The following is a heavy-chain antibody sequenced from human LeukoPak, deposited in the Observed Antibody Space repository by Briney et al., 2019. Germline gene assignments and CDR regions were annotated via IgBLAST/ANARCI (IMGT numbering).Heavy chain of an antibody. CDR1: GFTFSDYW. D-gene: IGHD5-18*01. J-gene: IGHJ4*02. Sequence: PGGSLRLSCAASGFTFSDYWMHWVRQAPGKGLEWVSRIISDGSFTDYADSVKGRFTISRGNVENTLHLQMNSLRAEDTAVYYCVRVSSAVDYFDFWGQGALVTVSS. V-gene: IGHV3-74*01. CDR2: IISDGSFT. CDR3: VRVSSAVDYFDF.